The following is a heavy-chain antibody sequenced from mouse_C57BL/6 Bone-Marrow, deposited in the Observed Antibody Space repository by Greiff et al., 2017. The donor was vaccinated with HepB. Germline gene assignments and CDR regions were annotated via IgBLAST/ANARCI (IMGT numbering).Heavy chain of an antibody. D-gene: IGHD1-1*01. CDR1: GFTFSSYT. Sequence: EVQRVESGGGLVKPGGSLKLSCAASGFTFSSYTMSWVRQTPEKRLEWVATISGGGGNTYYPDSVKGRFTISRDNAKNTLYLQLSSLRSEDTALYYCSRHSYGSTHWYFDVWGTGTTVTVSS. CDR2: ISGGGGNT. CDR3: SRHSYGSTHWYFDV. V-gene: IGHV5-9*01. J-gene: IGHJ1*03.